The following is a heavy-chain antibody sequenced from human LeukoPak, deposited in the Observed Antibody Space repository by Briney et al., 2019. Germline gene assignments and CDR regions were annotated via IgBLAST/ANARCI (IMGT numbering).Heavy chain of an antibody. CDR3: ARDSGSYYGFDY. J-gene: IGHJ4*02. CDR2: IYYSGST. CDR1: GGSISSYY. D-gene: IGHD1-26*01. V-gene: IGHV4-59*01. Sequence: SETLSLTCTVSGGSISSYYWSWLRQPPGKGLEWIGYIYYSGSTNYNPSLKSRVTISVDTSKNQFSLKLSSVTAADMAVYYCARDSGSYYGFDYWGQGTLVTVSS.